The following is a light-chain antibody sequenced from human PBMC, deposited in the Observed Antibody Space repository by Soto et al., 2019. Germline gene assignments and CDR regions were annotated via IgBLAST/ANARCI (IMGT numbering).Light chain of an antibody. J-gene: IGKJ1*01. V-gene: IGKV3-15*01. CDR3: QQYDNWPPVK. Sequence: EIVMTHSPATLSVSPVEIATLSCRASQSVSSNLAWYQQKPGQAPRLLIYGASTRATGIPARFSGSGSGTESTLTISSLQSEDFAVYYCQQYDNWPPVKFGQGTKVDIK. CDR1: QSVSSN. CDR2: GAS.